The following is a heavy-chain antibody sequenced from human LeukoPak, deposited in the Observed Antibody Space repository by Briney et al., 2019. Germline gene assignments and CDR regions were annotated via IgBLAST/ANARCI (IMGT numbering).Heavy chain of an antibody. J-gene: IGHJ4*02. CDR1: GGSISSYY. CDR2: IYYSGST. D-gene: IGHD2-2*01. V-gene: IGHV4-59*01. CDR3: ARGCSTSCPVDY. Sequence: SETLSLTCTASGGSISSYYWSWIRQPPGKGLEWLGYIYYSGSTNYNPSLKSRVTISVDTSKNQFSLKLSSVTAADTAVYYCARGCSTSCPVDYWGQGTLVTVSS.